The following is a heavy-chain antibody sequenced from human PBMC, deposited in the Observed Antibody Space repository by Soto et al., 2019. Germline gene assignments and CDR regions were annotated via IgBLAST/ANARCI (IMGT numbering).Heavy chain of an antibody. D-gene: IGHD2-8*01. J-gene: IGHJ6*03. Sequence: PSETLSLTCTVSGGSISSYYWSWIRQPPGKGLEWIGYIYYSGSTNYNPSLKSRVTISVDTSKNQFSLKLSSVTAADTAVYYCARRSRSICTNGVCQNYYYYYMDVWGKGTTGTVSS. CDR3: ARRSRSICTNGVCQNYYYYYMDV. CDR2: IYYSGST. V-gene: IGHV4-59*08. CDR1: GGSISSYY.